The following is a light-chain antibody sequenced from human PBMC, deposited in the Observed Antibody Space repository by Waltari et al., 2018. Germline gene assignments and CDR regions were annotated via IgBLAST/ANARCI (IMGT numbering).Light chain of an antibody. V-gene: IGKV3-11*01. J-gene: IGKJ3*01. CDR1: QSVRGY. Sequence: EFVLTQSPATLSLSPGERATLSCRASQSVRGYLAWYQQKPGQATRPLIYDTSNRATGIPARFSGSGSGTDFTLTISSLEPEDCAVYYCQHRGHWPPDATFGPGTKVDIK. CDR3: QHRGHWPPDAT. CDR2: DTS.